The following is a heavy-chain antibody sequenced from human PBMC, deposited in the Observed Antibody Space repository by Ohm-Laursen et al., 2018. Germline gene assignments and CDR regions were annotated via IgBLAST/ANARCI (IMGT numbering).Heavy chain of an antibody. CDR2: ITSSGSTK. CDR1: GFTLSHYS. J-gene: IGHJ4*02. CDR3: TRGSSYGYSFDA. D-gene: IGHD3-22*01. V-gene: IGHV3-11*01. Sequence: SLRLSCTASGFTLSHYSMSWIRKTPGKGLEWLSYITSSGSTKYDADSERGRFTISRDNAKNSLFLQLQSLTAEDTAIYYCTRGSSYGYSFDAWGQGTLVTVSS.